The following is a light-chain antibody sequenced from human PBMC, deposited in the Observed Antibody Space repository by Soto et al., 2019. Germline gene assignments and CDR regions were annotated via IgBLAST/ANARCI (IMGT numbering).Light chain of an antibody. CDR2: WAS. CDR1: QSVFHTSYNRNY. V-gene: IGKV4-1*01. Sequence: DIVMTQSPDSLAVSLGERATINCKSSQSVFHTSYNRNYLAWYLQKPGQPPKVLMYWASTRESGVPDRFSGSGSGTDFTLTIIRLQPENVVAYYCQQYYTLAYSFGQGTKLEIK. CDR3: QQYYTLAYS. J-gene: IGKJ2*03.